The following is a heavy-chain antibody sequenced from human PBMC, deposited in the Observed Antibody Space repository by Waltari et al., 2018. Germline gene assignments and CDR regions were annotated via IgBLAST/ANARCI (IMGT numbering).Heavy chain of an antibody. CDR1: GLTLSHAW. CDR2: TSPDVRQT. D-gene: IGHD3-10*01. V-gene: IGHV3-7*03. J-gene: IGHJ4*02. Sequence: EVQVVESGGGLVQPGGSLRLSCGATGLTLSHAWMTWVRHVPGKGLESVAETSPDVRQTAYLHSVRGRFLVSRDNTKNLVYLEMNSVTADDTAVYYCTRDIGYKCFDYWGQGTLVTVAS. CDR3: TRDIGYKCFDY.